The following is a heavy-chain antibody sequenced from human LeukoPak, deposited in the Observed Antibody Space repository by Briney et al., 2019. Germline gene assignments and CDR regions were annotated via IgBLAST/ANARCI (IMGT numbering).Heavy chain of an antibody. D-gene: IGHD6-19*01. J-gene: IGHJ4*02. CDR2: FYGGGGI. CDR1: GFKVNNIH. V-gene: IGHV3-66*01. CDR3: VRDLAGAFDF. Sequence: GGSLRLSCAASGFKVNNIHMSWVRQAPGRGLKWVSVFYGGGGIYYADSVQGRFTISRDNSKNTVYLQMNNLRGDDSALYYCVRDLAGAFDFWGQGTPVKVSS.